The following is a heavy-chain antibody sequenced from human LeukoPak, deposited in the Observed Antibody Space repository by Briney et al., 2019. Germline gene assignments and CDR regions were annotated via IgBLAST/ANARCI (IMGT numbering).Heavy chain of an antibody. D-gene: IGHD3-3*01. Sequence: PSETLSLTCTVSGGSISSGDYYWSWIRQPPGKGLEWIGYIYYSGSTYYNPSLKSRVTISVDTSKNQFSLKLSSVTAADTAVYYYSRVWSSPFYDFWSGYSDTAYNWFDPWGQGTLVTVSS. J-gene: IGHJ5*02. CDR3: SRVWSSPFYDFWSGYSDTAYNWFDP. CDR2: IYYSGST. V-gene: IGHV4-30-4*01. CDR1: GGSISSGDYY.